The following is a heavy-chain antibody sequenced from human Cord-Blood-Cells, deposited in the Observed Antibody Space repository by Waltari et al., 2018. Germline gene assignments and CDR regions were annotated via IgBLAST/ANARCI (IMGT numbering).Heavy chain of an antibody. J-gene: IGHJ2*01. CDR1: GYTFTSYA. CDR3: ARAEIGGYWYFDL. V-gene: IGHV1-3*01. Sequence: QVQLVQSGAEVKKPGASVKVSCKASGYTFTSYAMHWVRQAPGQRLEWMGWINAGNGNTKHSQKFQGRVTITRDTSASTAYMELSSLRSEDTAVYYCARAEIGGYWYFDLWGRGTLVTVSS. CDR2: INAGNGNT. D-gene: IGHD3-16*01.